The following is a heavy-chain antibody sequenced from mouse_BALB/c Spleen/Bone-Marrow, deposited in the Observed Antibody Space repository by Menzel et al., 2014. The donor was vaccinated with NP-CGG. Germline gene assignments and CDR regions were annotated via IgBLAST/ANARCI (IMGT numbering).Heavy chain of an antibody. CDR1: GFNIKDTY. CDR3: ARYRYDYYAMDY. D-gene: IGHD2-14*01. J-gene: IGHJ4*01. CDR2: IDPANGNT. V-gene: IGHV14-3*02. Sequence: VQLQQSGAELVKPGASVKLSCTASGFNIKDTYMHWVKQRPEQGLEWIGRIDPANGNTKYDPKFQGKATITADTSSNTAYLQLSSLTSEDTAVYSCARYRYDYYAMDYWGQGTSVTVSS.